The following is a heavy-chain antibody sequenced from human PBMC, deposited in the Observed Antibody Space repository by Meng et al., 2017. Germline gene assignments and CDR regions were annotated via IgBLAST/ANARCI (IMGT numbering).Heavy chain of an antibody. CDR1: GGTFSSYA. CDR2: IIPIFGTA. D-gene: IGHD1-1*01. CDR3: ARGQATSRDYYYGMDV. Sequence: SVKVSCKASGGTFSSYAISWVRQAPGQGLEWMGGIIPIFGTANYAKKFQGRVTITADESTSTAYMELSSLRSEDTAVYYCARGQATSRDYYYGMDVWGQGTTVTVSS. V-gene: IGHV1-69*13. J-gene: IGHJ6*02.